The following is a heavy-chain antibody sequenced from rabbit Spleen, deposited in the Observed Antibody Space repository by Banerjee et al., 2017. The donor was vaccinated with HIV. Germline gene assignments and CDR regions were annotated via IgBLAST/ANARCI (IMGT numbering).Heavy chain of an antibody. CDR3: ARWPTGSAYGAYTMDL. Sequence: QSLEESGGGLVKPEGSLTLTCKASGFDLSSYYYICWVRQAPGKGLEWIGCIYTGSTGSAYYASWAKGRFTISKTSSTTVTLQMTSLTAADTATYFCARWPTGSAYGAYTMDLWGPGTLVTVS. J-gene: IGHJ6*01. CDR1: GFDLSSYYY. V-gene: IGHV1S40*01. D-gene: IGHD1-1*01. CDR2: IYTGSTGSA.